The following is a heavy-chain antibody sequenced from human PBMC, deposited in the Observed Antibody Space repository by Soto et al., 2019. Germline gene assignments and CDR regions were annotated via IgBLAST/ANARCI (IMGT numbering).Heavy chain of an antibody. CDR2: IYHNGTT. J-gene: IGHJ4*02. V-gene: IGHV4-4*02. Sequence: SETLSLTCAFSGGSIISTHWWTWVRQAPGKGLEWIGEIYHNGTTNYNPSLKSRLTISVDTSNNHFSLSLTPVSVRDTATYFCARGPQYWGPGKLVTVSS. CDR3: ARGPQY. CDR1: GGSIISTHW.